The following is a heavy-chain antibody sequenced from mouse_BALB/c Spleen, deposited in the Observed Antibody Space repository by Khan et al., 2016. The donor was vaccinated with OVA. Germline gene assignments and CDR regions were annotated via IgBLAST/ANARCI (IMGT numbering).Heavy chain of an antibody. CDR2: ISYSGNT. D-gene: IGHD1-1*01. CDR3: ARVYGGDFDY. CDR1: GYSITSDYA. Sequence: EVQLVESGPGLVKPSQSLSLTCTVTGYSITSDYAWNWIRQFPGNKLEWMGFISYSGNTNYNPSLKSRASITRDTSKNQFFLHLNSVTTEDIATYYCARVYGGDFDYWGQGTTLTVSS. J-gene: IGHJ2*01. V-gene: IGHV3-2*02.